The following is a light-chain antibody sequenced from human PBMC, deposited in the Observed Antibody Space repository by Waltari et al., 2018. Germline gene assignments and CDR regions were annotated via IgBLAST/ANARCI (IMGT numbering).Light chain of an antibody. CDR3: ATWDDSLNGVV. V-gene: IGLV1-44*01. CDR1: RSNIGTNT. Sequence: QSVLTQPPSASGTPGQGVTISCSGSRSNIGTNTVNWYQQLPGTATKVLMYSNNQRPSGFPDRFSGSKSGTSASLAVSGLQSEDEGDYYCATWDDSLNGVVFGGGTKLTVL. J-gene: IGLJ2*01. CDR2: SNN.